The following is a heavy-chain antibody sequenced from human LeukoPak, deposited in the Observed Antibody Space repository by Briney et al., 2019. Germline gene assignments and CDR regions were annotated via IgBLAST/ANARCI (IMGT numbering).Heavy chain of an antibody. J-gene: IGHJ4*02. V-gene: IGHV3-21*01. D-gene: IGHD3-22*01. CDR1: GFTFSSYS. CDR2: ISSSSSYI. Sequence: PGGSLRLSCAASGFTFSSYSMNWVRPAPGKGLEWVSSISSSSSYIYYADSVKGRFTISRDNARNSLYLQMNSLRAEDTAVYYCARDFSYYDSSGQCGYWGQGTLVTVSS. CDR3: ARDFSYYDSSGQCGY.